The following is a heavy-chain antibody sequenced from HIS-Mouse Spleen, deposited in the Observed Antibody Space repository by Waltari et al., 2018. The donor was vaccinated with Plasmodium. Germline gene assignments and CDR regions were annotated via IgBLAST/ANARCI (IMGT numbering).Heavy chain of an antibody. J-gene: IGHJ3*02. Sequence: QLLESGGGLVQPGGSLRLSCAASGFTFSSYAMSWVRQAPGKGLEWVSAISGSGGSTYYADSVKGRFTISRDNSKNTRYLQMNSLRGEDTAVYYCAKSLNVGVTRSDAFDIWGQGTMVTVSS. D-gene: IGHD1-26*01. CDR1: GFTFSSYA. CDR3: AKSLNVGVTRSDAFDI. CDR2: ISGSGGST. V-gene: IGHV3-23*01.